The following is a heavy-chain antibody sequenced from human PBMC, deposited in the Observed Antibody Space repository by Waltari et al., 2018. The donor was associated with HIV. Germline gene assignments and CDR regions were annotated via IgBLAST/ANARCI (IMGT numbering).Heavy chain of an antibody. J-gene: IGHJ6*02. D-gene: IGHD6-13*01. V-gene: IGHV4-30-4*08. CDR3: VRGGRVAAPYYGMDV. Sequence: VQLQASGPGLVKPSQTLSLACSVSGGSVSTGDYYWTWIRKSPVKGWEWLGHIFYTAGSYYNPSLGNRVSASLDKANNQISLTLRSVTAADTAIYYCVRGGRVAAPYYGMDVWGPGTTVIVAS. CDR1: GGSVSTGDYY. CDR2: IFYTAGS.